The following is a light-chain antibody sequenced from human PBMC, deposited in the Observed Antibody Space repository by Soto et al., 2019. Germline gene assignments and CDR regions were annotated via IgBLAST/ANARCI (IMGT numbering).Light chain of an antibody. Sequence: EIVMTQSPATLSVSPGERATLSCRASQSLSNNLAWYQQKPGQAPRLLIYGASTRATGIPARFSGSGSGTEFTLTISSLQSEDFAVYYCHQYNTWPPLTFGGGTKVEIK. CDR2: GAS. J-gene: IGKJ4*01. CDR1: QSLSNN. V-gene: IGKV3-15*01. CDR3: HQYNTWPPLT.